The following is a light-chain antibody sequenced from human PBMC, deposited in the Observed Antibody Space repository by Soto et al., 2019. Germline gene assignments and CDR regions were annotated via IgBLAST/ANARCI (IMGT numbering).Light chain of an antibody. CDR3: CSYAGSSTYV. V-gene: IGLV2-23*01. CDR1: SSDVGSYNL. Sequence: QSALTQPASVSGSPGQSITISCTGTSSDVGSYNLVSWYQQHPGKAPKLMIYEGSKRPPGVSNRFSGSKSGNTASLTISGLQAEDEADYNCCSYAGSSTYVFGTGTKVTVL. CDR2: EGS. J-gene: IGLJ1*01.